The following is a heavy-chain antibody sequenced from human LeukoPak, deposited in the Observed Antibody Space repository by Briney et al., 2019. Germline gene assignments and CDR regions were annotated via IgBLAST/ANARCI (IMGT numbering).Heavy chain of an antibody. J-gene: IGHJ4*02. Sequence: SVKVSCKASGGTFSSYAISWVRQAPGQGREWMGRIIPILGIANYAQKFQGRVTITADKSTSTAYMELSSLRSEDTAVYYCASGDSRVSVFDYWGQGTLATVSS. CDR2: IIPILGIA. D-gene: IGHD3-22*01. V-gene: IGHV1-69*04. CDR1: GGTFSSYA. CDR3: ASGDSRVSVFDY.